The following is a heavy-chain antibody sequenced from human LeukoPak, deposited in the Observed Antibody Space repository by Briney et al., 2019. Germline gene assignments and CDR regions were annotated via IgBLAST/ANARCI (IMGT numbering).Heavy chain of an antibody. D-gene: IGHD5-24*01. Sequence: SETLSLTCTVSGDSLSTSNSYWGWIRQPPGKGLEWIGSIYYSGSTYYNPSLKSRVTISVDTSKNQFSLKLSSVTAADTAVYYCARDGRDGYTLAGSFWGQGTLVTVSS. CDR2: IYYSGST. V-gene: IGHV4-39*07. CDR1: GDSLSTSNSY. J-gene: IGHJ4*02. CDR3: ARDGRDGYTLAGSF.